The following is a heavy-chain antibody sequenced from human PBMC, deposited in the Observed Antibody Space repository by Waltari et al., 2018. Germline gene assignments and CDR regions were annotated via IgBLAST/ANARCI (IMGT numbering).Heavy chain of an antibody. CDR2: IYYSGRT. CDR3: ARGVGGYCTGGVCYDAFDI. D-gene: IGHD2-8*02. CDR1: GGSISSHY. J-gene: IGHJ3*02. Sequence: QVQLQESGPGLVKPSETLSLTCTVSGGSISSHYWSWIRQPPGKGLEWIGYIYYSGRTNHNPSVKSRVTRSVDTSKNQFSRKLSSVTAADTAVYYCARGVGGYCTGGVCYDAFDIWGQGTMVTVSS. V-gene: IGHV4-59*11.